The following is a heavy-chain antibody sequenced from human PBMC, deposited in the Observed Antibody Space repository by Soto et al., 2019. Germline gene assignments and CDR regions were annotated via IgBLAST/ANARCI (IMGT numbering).Heavy chain of an antibody. CDR1: GFTFSSYG. J-gene: IGHJ6*02. CDR3: ARDWEEYSRGWYTPRDYGMDV. V-gene: IGHV3-33*01. D-gene: IGHD6-19*01. Sequence: QVQLVESGGGVVQPGRSLRLSCAASGFTFSSYGMHWVRQAPGKGLEWVAVIWYDGSNKYYADSVKGRFTISRDNSKNTLYLQMNGLRAEDTAVYYCARDWEEYSRGWYTPRDYGMDVWGQGTTVTVSS. CDR2: IWYDGSNK.